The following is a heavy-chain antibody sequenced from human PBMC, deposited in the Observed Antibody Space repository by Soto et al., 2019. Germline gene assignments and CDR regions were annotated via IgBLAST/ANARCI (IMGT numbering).Heavy chain of an antibody. CDR3: ARRSFCDSCWIDY. Sequence: SETLSLTCTVSGGSISSSSYYWGWIRQPPGKGLEWIGTIYYSGSTYYNPSLKSRVTISVDTSKNQFSLKLSSVTAADTAVYYCARRSFCDSCWIDYWGQGTLVTVSS. D-gene: IGHD2-15*01. V-gene: IGHV4-39*01. CDR2: IYYSGST. CDR1: GGSISSSSYY. J-gene: IGHJ4*02.